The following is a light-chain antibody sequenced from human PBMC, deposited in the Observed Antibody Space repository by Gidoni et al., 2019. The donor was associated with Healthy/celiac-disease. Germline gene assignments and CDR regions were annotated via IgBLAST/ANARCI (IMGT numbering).Light chain of an antibody. CDR2: AAS. CDR3: QQLNSYPR. Sequence: DIQLTQSPSFLSASVGDRVTITCRASQGISSYLAWYQQKPGKAPKLLIYAASTLQSGVPSRFSGSESGTEFTLTISSLQPEDFATYYCQQLNSYPRFGPGTKVDIK. J-gene: IGKJ3*01. V-gene: IGKV1-9*01. CDR1: QGISSY.